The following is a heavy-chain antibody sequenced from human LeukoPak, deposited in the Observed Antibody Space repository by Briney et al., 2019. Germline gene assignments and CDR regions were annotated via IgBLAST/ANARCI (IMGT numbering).Heavy chain of an antibody. Sequence: GGSLRLSCAASGFTFSNYAMSWVRQAPGKGLEWVSAISGSGGSTYYADSVKGRFTISRDNSKNTLYLQMNSLRAEDTAVYYCAKDSYYYDSSGSTSKFDYWGQGTLVTVSS. V-gene: IGHV3-23*01. D-gene: IGHD3-22*01. CDR1: GFTFSNYA. CDR2: ISGSGGST. CDR3: AKDSYYYDSSGSTSKFDY. J-gene: IGHJ4*02.